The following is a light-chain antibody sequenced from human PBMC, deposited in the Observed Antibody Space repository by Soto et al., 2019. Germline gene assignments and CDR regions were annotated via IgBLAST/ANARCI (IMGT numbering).Light chain of an antibody. J-gene: IGKJ2*01. Sequence: EIVLTQSPGTLSLSPGERAILSCRASQTVTSGYLAWYQQRPAQAPRLLIFGASNRATDIPDRFSGSGSGTDFTLTISGLEPEDFAVFYCQQYARSPYTFGQGTNLEI. CDR2: GAS. CDR3: QQYARSPYT. V-gene: IGKV3-20*01. CDR1: QTVTSGY.